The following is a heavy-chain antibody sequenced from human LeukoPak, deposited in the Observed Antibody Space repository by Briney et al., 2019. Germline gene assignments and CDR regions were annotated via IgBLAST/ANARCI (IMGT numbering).Heavy chain of an antibody. Sequence: GGSLKLSCAASGFTFSGSAMHWVRQASGKGLEWVGRIRSKANSYATAYAASVKGRFTISRDDSKNTAYLQMNSLKTGDTAVYYCTSPVLLWFGELSLQDANYYYYGMDVWGKGTTVTVSS. CDR1: GFTFSGSA. CDR3: TSPVLLWFGELSLQDANYYYYGMDV. CDR2: IRSKANSYAT. V-gene: IGHV3-73*01. J-gene: IGHJ6*04. D-gene: IGHD3-10*01.